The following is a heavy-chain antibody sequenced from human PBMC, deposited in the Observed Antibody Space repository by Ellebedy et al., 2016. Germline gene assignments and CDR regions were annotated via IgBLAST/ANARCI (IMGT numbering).Heavy chain of an antibody. D-gene: IGHD3-10*01. CDR1: GFTFSSYG. Sequence: GESLKISXAASGFTFSSYGMHWVRQAPGKGLEWVAVIWYDGSNTYYADSVKGRFTISRDNSKNTLYLQMNSLRAEDTAVYYCARVRFGEFGRGDYYYYMDVWGKGTTVTVSS. V-gene: IGHV3-33*01. J-gene: IGHJ6*03. CDR2: IWYDGSNT. CDR3: ARVRFGEFGRGDYYYYMDV.